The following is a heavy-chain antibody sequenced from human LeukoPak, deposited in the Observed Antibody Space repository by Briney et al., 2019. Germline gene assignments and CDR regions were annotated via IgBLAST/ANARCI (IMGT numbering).Heavy chain of an antibody. CDR3: ASIMVRGVIMTDDYGMDV. V-gene: IGHV3-33*01. D-gene: IGHD3-10*01. J-gene: IGHJ6*02. CDR1: GFTFSSYG. CDR2: IWYDGSNK. Sequence: PGGSLRLSCAASGFTFSSYGMHWVRQAPGKGLEWVAVIWYDGSNKYYADSVKGRFTISRDNSKNTLYLQMNSLRAEDTAVYYCASIMVRGVIMTDDYGMDVWGQGTTVTVSS.